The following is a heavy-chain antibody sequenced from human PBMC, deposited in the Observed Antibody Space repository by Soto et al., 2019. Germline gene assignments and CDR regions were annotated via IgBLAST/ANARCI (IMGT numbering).Heavy chain of an antibody. Sequence: GGSLRLSCAASGFTFSSYAMSWVRQAPGKGLEWVSAISGSGGSTYYADSVKGRFTISRDNSKNTLYLQMNSLRAEDTAVYYCAKDQDIVVVPAAMGYYGMDVWGQGTTVTVS. V-gene: IGHV3-23*01. CDR3: AKDQDIVVVPAAMGYYGMDV. CDR2: ISGSGGST. D-gene: IGHD2-2*01. J-gene: IGHJ6*02. CDR1: GFTFSSYA.